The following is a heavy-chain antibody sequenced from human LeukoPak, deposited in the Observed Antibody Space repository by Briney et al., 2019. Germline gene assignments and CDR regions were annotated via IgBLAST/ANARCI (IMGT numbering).Heavy chain of an antibody. CDR3: AKGLAYCGGDCYRYDAFDI. V-gene: IGHV3-23*01. CDR1: GFTFSSYA. CDR2: ISGSGGST. D-gene: IGHD2-21*02. Sequence: GGSLRLSCAASGFTFSSYAMSWVRQAPGKGLEWVSAISGSGGSTYYADSVKGRFTISRDNSKNTLYLQMSSLRAEDTAVYYCAKGLAYCGGDCYRYDAFDIWGQGTMVTVSS. J-gene: IGHJ3*02.